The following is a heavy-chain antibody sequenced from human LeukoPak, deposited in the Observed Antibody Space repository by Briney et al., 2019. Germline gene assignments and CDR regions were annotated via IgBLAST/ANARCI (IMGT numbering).Heavy chain of an antibody. CDR2: IYYSGST. CDR3: AKAFTVSSLYYFDY. J-gene: IGHJ4*02. V-gene: IGHV4-31*03. D-gene: IGHD4-17*01. Sequence: SETLSLTCTVSGGYISSGGYFWSWIRQHPGKGLEWIGYIYYSGSTYYNPSLKSRVTISVDTSKNQFSLKLSSVTAADTAVYYCAKAFTVSSLYYFDYWGQGTLVTVSS. CDR1: GGYISSGGYF.